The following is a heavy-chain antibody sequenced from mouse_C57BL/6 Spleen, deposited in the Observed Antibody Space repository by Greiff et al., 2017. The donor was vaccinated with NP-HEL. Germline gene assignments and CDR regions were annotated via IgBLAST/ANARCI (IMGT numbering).Heavy chain of an antibody. Sequence: EVNVVESGGGLVQPGGSMKLSCAASGFTFSDAWMDWVRQSPEKGLEWVAEIRNKANNHATYYAESVKGGFTISRDDSKSSVYLQMNSLRAEDTGIYYCTRDYGYYAMDYWGQGTSVTVSS. CDR2: IRNKANNHAT. CDR3: TRDYGYYAMDY. J-gene: IGHJ4*01. CDR1: GFTFSDAW. D-gene: IGHD1-2*01. V-gene: IGHV6-6*01.